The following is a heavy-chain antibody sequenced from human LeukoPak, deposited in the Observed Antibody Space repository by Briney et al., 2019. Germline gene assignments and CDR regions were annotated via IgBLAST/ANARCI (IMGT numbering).Heavy chain of an antibody. CDR1: GLAFSSYW. CDR3: ASSRN. CDR2: INQDGSEK. V-gene: IGHV3-7*02. J-gene: IGHJ4*02. Sequence: GGSLRLSCAASGLAFSSYWMSWVRQAPGKGLEWVANINQDGSEKYYVDSVKGRFTISRDNAKNSLYLQMNSLKDEDRSVYYCASSRNWSQGTLVTVSS.